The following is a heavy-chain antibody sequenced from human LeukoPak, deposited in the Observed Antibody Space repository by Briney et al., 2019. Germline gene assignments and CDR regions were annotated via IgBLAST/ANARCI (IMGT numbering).Heavy chain of an antibody. CDR3: ARAGGYSYGFYDY. D-gene: IGHD5-18*01. CDR1: GFIFSIYA. Sequence: GGSLRLSCAGSGFIFSIYAMTWIRQAPGKGLEWVSYISSSSSYTNYAEPVKGRFTISRDNAENSLYLQMNSLRAEDTAVYYCARAGGYSYGFYDYWGQGTLVTVSS. J-gene: IGHJ4*02. V-gene: IGHV3-11*06. CDR2: ISSSSSYT.